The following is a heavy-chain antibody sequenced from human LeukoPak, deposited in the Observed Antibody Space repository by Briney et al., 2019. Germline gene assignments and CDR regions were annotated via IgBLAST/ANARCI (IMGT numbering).Heavy chain of an antibody. CDR3: VIGLSGSPAY. CDR1: GYTFTNYA. Sequence: ASVKVSCKASGYTFTNYAMHWVRQAPGQRLEWMGWINAGNGNTKYSQNFQGRVTITRDTSASTAYMELSSLRSKDTAVFYCVIGLSGSPAYWGQGTLVTVSS. V-gene: IGHV1-3*01. D-gene: IGHD1-26*01. CDR2: INAGNGNT. J-gene: IGHJ4*02.